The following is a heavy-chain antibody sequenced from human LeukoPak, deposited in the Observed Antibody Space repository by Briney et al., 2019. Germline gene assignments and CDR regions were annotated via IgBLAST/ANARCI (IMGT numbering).Heavy chain of an antibody. V-gene: IGHV1-69*04. J-gene: IGHJ5*02. CDR2: IIPILGIA. D-gene: IGHD4-17*01. CDR1: GGTFSSYA. Sequence: SVKVSCKASGGTFSSYAISWVRQAPGQGLEWMGRIIPILGIANYAQKFQGRVTITADKSTSTAYMELSSLRSEDTAVYYCASDVTATVTTNWFDPWGQGALVTVSS. CDR3: ASDVTATVTTNWFDP.